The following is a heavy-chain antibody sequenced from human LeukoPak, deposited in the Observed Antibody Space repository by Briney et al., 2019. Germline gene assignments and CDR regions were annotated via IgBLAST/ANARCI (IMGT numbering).Heavy chain of an antibody. J-gene: IGHJ4*02. D-gene: IGHD1-14*01. CDR3: ARAAVLGYFDY. CDR1: GGSFSGYY. V-gene: IGHV4-34*01. Sequence: PSETLSLTCAVYGGSFSGYYWSWIRQPPGEGLEWIGEINHSGSTNYNPSLKSRVTISVDTSKNQFSLKLSSVTAADTAVYYCARAAVLGYFDYWGQGTLVTVSS. CDR2: INHSGST.